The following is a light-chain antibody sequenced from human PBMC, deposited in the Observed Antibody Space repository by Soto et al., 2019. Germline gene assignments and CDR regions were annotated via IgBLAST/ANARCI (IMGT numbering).Light chain of an antibody. CDR2: GAS. CDR3: QQYDSSPRT. CDR1: QSINSNY. Sequence: EIVLTQSPDTLSLSPGERATLSCRASQSINSNYLAGYQQKPGQGPRPLIYGASSRATGIPDRFSGSGSGTDFTLTISRLEPEDFAEYYCQQYDSSPRTFGQGTKVEIK. J-gene: IGKJ1*01. V-gene: IGKV3-20*01.